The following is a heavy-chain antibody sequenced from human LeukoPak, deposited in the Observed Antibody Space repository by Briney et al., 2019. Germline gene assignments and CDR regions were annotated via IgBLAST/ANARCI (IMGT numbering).Heavy chain of an antibody. D-gene: IGHD6-19*01. CDR1: GFTFSSYA. Sequence: GGSLRLSCAASGFTFSSYAMHWVRQAPGKGLEWVAVVSYDGSNKYYADSVKGRFTISRDNSKNTLYLQMDSLRGEDTAVYYCAKDLRTIVAVAGTLDSWGQGTLVTVSS. V-gene: IGHV3-30*18. CDR3: AKDLRTIVAVAGTLDS. J-gene: IGHJ4*02. CDR2: VSYDGSNK.